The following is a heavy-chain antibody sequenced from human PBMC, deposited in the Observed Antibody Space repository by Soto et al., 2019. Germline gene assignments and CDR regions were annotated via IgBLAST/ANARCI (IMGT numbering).Heavy chain of an antibody. V-gene: IGHV4-28*01. CDR2: IYHSGST. D-gene: IGHD3-10*01. Sequence: SETLSLTCAVSGYSISSSNWWGWIRQPPGKGLEWIGYIYHSGSTYYNPSLKSRVTISVDRSKNQFSLKLSSVTAADTAVYYCARLLFGAANWFDPWGQGTLVTVSS. J-gene: IGHJ5*02. CDR3: ARLLFGAANWFDP. CDR1: GYSISSSNW.